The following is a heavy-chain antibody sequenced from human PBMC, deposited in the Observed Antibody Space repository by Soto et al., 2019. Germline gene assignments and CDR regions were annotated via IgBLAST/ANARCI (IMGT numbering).Heavy chain of an antibody. CDR1: SYTFKSYG. D-gene: IGHD2-2*02. V-gene: IGHV1-18*01. CDR2: ISAYNGNT. CDR3: ARGLAPLGNTCAFDI. Sequence: GASVKVSCKASSYTFKSYGISWVRQAPGQGLEWMGWISAYNGNTNYAKKLKGKVTMTIDTSTSTAYMELRSLRSDDTAVYYCARGLAPLGNTCAFDIWGQGTMVTVS. J-gene: IGHJ3*02.